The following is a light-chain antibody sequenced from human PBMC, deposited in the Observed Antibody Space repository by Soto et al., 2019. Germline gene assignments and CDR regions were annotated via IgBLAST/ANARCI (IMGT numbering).Light chain of an antibody. CDR3: TSLTRSTSFYD. CDR1: SSDVGSSNL. V-gene: IGLV2-23*01. J-gene: IGLJ1*01. CDR2: EGD. Sequence: QSVLTQPASVSGSPGQSITISCSGTSSDVGSSNLVSWYQQHPGKAPKLIIFEGDRRPSGVSGRFSGSKSGNTASLTISGLQAEDEADYSCTSLTRSTSFYDSGTGTKLPVL.